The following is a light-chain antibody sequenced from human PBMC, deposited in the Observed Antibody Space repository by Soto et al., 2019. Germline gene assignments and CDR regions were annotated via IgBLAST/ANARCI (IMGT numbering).Light chain of an antibody. V-gene: IGKV3-20*01. CDR3: QQYGRSIT. J-gene: IGKJ5*01. CDR1: VRLSSVY. Sequence: EMVLTQSPGTLCLSPPETGTPSCRASVRLSSVYLPWYQQKPGQAPRLLIYGASSRATGIPDRFSGSGSGTDFTLTISSLEPEDFAVYYCQQYGRSITFGQATRLEIK. CDR2: GAS.